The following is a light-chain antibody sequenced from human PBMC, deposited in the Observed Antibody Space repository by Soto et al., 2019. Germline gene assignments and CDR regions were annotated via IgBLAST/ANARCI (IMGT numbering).Light chain of an antibody. CDR2: AAS. V-gene: IGKV1-12*01. CDR3: QQGDTFPLT. Sequence: DIQMTQSPSSVSASVGASVTITCRASQDIHYWLAWYQQRPGKAPKLLIYAASMLQSGVPSRFSGSGSGTHFTLTISSLQPEDFSTYYCQQGDTFPLTFGGGTKVEMK. CDR1: QDIHYW. J-gene: IGKJ4*01.